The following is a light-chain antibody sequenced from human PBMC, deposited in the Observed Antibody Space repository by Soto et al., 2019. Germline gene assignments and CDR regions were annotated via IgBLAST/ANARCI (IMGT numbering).Light chain of an antibody. CDR2: GVS. J-gene: IGLJ1*01. Sequence: QSALTQPASVSGSPGQSITISCTGTSSDIGRYDYVSWYQQFPGKAPKLMIYGVSKRPSGVSNRFSGSKSGDTASLTISGLQAEDEADYYCSSHTLSSALQVFGTGTKLTVL. V-gene: IGLV2-14*01. CDR3: SSHTLSSALQV. CDR1: SSDIGRYDY.